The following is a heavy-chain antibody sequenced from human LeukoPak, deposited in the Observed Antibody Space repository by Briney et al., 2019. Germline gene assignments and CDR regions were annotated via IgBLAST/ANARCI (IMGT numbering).Heavy chain of an antibody. D-gene: IGHD6-13*01. CDR2: IYYSGST. V-gene: IGHV4-39*07. CDR3: ARGRVDSSHSPGVYYMDV. J-gene: IGHJ6*03. CDR1: GGSISSSSYY. Sequence: SETLSLTCTVSGGSISSSSYYWGWIRQPPGKGLEWIGSIYYSGSTYYNPSLKSRVTISVDTSKNQFSLKLSSVTAADTAVYYCARGRVDSSHSPGVYYMDVWGKGTTVTVSS.